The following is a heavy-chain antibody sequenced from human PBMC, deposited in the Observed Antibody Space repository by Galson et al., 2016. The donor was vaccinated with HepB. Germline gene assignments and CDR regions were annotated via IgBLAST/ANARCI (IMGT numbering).Heavy chain of an antibody. CDR1: GITFSDYY. Sequence: SLRLSCAASGITFSDYYMNWIRQAPGKGLEWVSYISSSGSYIYYADSVKGRFTISRDNAKNSLYLQMDSLRAEDTAVYYCARGDRHSSSWWGFDYWGQGTLVTVSS. D-gene: IGHD6-13*01. V-gene: IGHV3-11*01. CDR3: ARGDRHSSSWWGFDY. J-gene: IGHJ4*02. CDR2: ISSSGSYI.